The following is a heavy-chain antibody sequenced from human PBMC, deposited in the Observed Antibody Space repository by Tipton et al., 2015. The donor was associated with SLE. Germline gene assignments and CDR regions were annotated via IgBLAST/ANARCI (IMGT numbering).Heavy chain of an antibody. CDR3: ARDRQLIVAVPLALDY. D-gene: IGHD2-2*01. V-gene: IGHV1-18*04. CDR1: GYTFTSYG. J-gene: IGHJ4*02. Sequence: QLVQSGAEVKKPGASVKVSCKASGYTFTSYGISWVRQAPGQGLEWMGWISPYNYNTNYAQKVQGRVTMTTDTSTNTAYMELRSLRSDDTAVYYCARDRQLIVAVPLALDYWGQGTLVTVSS. CDR2: ISPYNYNT.